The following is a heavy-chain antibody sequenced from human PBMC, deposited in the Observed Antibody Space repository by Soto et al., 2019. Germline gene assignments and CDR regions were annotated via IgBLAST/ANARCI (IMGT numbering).Heavy chain of an antibody. CDR1: GFTFSSYW. CDR3: ARDEDYYDSSGPPEGWFDP. Sequence: EVQLVESGGGLFQPGGSLRLSCAASGFTFSSYWMSWVRQAPGKGLEWVANIKQDGSEKYYVDSVKGRFTISRYNAKNSLYLQMNSLRAEDTAVYYCARDEDYYDSSGPPEGWFDPWGQGTLVTVSS. D-gene: IGHD3-22*01. V-gene: IGHV3-7*03. CDR2: IKQDGSEK. J-gene: IGHJ5*02.